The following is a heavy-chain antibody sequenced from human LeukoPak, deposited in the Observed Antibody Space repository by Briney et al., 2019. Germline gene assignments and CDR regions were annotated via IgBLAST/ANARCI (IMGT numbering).Heavy chain of an antibody. J-gene: IGHJ3*02. V-gene: IGHV1-69*04. D-gene: IGHD4-17*01. CDR1: GGTFSSYA. CDR2: IIPILGIA. CDR3: ARGDYGDFPMDI. Sequence: SVKVSCKASGGTFSSYAISWVRQAPGQGLEWMGRIIPILGIANYAQKFQGRVTITADKSTSTAYMELSSLRSEDTAVYYCARGDYGDFPMDIWGQGTMVTVSS.